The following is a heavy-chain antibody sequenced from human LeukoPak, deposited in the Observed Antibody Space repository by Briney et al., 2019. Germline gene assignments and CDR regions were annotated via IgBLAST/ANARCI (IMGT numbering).Heavy chain of an antibody. CDR2: INSDGSSI. CDR3: ARDLTWGGYRERHKGY. J-gene: IGHJ4*02. CDR1: GFTFSNDW. V-gene: IGHV3-74*01. D-gene: IGHD5-12*01. Sequence: GGSLRLSCAASGFTFSNDWMHWVRQAPGRGLVWVSRINSDGSSIAYADSVNGRFIISRDNAKDTLYLKMTRLRAEDTAVYFCARDLTWGGYRERHKGYWGQGTLVTVSS.